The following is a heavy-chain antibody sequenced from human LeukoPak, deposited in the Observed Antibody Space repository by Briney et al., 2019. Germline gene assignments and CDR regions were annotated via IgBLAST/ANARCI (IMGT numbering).Heavy chain of an antibody. CDR2: INHGGST. J-gene: IGHJ4*02. D-gene: IGHD2-15*01. CDR1: GGSFSGDY. Sequence: SETLSLTCGVSGGSFSGDYWSWVRHPPAQGLEGMGDINHGGSTNNNPSLKSRVTISVDTSKNQFSLKLSSVTAADTAVYYCARGGFTDCSGGSCYSDFDYWGQGALVTVSS. V-gene: IGHV4-34*01. CDR3: ARGGFTDCSGGSCYSDFDY.